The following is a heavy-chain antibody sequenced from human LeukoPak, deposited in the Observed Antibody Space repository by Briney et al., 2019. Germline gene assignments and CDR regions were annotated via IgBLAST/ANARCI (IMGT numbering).Heavy chain of an antibody. Sequence: PSETLSLTCTVSGGSISSYYWSWIRQPPGKGLEWIGEINHSGSTNYNPSLKSRVTISVDTSKNQFSLKLSSVTAADTAVYYCARGPPIVVVPAAIFDYWGQGTLVTVSS. J-gene: IGHJ4*02. CDR1: GGSISSYY. CDR3: ARGPPIVVVPAAIFDY. CDR2: INHSGST. V-gene: IGHV4-34*01. D-gene: IGHD2-2*02.